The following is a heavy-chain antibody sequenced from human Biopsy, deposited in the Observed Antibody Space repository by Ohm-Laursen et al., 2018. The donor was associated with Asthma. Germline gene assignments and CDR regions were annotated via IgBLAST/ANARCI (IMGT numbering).Heavy chain of an antibody. CDR3: AREPIKATYFYGMDV. D-gene: IGHD3-9*01. J-gene: IGHJ6*02. Sequence: SLRLSCAASGFTFSRYVMHWVRQAPGKGLEWVAVISNDGKNEYYGDSVKGRFIISRDKSKSTLYLQLSSLRAEDTAVYFCAREPIKATYFYGMDVWGQGTTVTVSS. V-gene: IGHV3-30*04. CDR2: ISNDGKNE. CDR1: GFTFSRYV.